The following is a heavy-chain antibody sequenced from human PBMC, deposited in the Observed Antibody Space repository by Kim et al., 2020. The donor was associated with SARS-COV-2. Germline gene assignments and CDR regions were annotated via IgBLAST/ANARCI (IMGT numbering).Heavy chain of an antibody. V-gene: IGHV3-30*01. J-gene: IGHJ4*02. Sequence: KYYADSVKGRFTISRDNSKNTLYLQMNSLRAEDTAVYYCARARNLSDFDYWGQGTLVTVSS. CDR3: ARARNLSDFDY. CDR2: K.